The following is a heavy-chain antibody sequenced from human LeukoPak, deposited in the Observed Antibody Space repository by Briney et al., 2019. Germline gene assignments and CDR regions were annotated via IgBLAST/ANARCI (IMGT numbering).Heavy chain of an antibody. CDR2: IYYSGGT. CDR1: GGSISNYF. CDR3: ATSLGATSYAFDI. J-gene: IGHJ3*02. D-gene: IGHD1-26*01. V-gene: IGHV4-59*01. Sequence: KPSETLSLTCTVSGGSISNYFWTWIRQPPGKGLQWIGYIYYSGGTNYNPSLKSRVTISLDTSKNQFSLKLSSVTAADTAVYYCATSLGATSYAFDIWGQGTMVTVSS.